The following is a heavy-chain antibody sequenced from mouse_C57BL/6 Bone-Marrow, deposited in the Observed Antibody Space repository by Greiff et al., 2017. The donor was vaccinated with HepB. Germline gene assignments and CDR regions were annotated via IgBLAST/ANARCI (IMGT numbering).Heavy chain of an antibody. V-gene: IGHV1-69*01. CDR2: IDPSDSYT. Sequence: QVQLQQPGAELVMPGASVKLSCKASGYTFTSYWMHWVKQRPGQGIEWIGEIDPSDSYTNYNQKFKGKSTLTVDKSSSTAYMQLSSLTSEDSAVYYCAREGYDYDWYFDVWGTGTTVTVSS. J-gene: IGHJ1*03. D-gene: IGHD2-4*01. CDR1: GYTFTSYW. CDR3: AREGYDYDWYFDV.